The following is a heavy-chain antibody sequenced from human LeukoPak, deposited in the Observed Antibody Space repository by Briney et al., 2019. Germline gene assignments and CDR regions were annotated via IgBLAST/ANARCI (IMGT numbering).Heavy chain of an antibody. V-gene: IGHV1-46*01. CDR3: ARDSLYGVVDY. D-gene: IGHD4-17*01. J-gene: IGHJ4*02. CDR2: INPSGGST. CDR1: GYTFTSYY. Sequence: ASVQVSCKTSGYTFTSYYIHWVRQAPGQGLEWMGIINPSGGSTSCAQKFQGRVTMTRDTSTSTVYMYLSSLRSEDTAVYYCARDSLYGVVDYWGQGTLVTVSS.